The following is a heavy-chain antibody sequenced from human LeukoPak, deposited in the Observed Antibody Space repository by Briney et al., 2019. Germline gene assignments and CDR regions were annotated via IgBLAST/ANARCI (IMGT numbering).Heavy chain of an antibody. Sequence: PGGSLRLSCAASGFTFSGFAMTWVRQAPGKGLECVSGISGSGDRTYYADSVKGRFTISRDNPKNTLYLQMNSLRAEDTAIYYCAKGGPIEQWLVKGTFDYWGQGTLVTVSS. CDR2: ISGSGDRT. CDR1: GFTFSGFA. V-gene: IGHV3-23*01. J-gene: IGHJ4*02. D-gene: IGHD6-19*01. CDR3: AKGGPIEQWLVKGTFDY.